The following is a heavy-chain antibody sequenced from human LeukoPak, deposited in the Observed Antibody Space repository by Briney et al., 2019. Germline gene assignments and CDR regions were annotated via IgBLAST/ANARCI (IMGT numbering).Heavy chain of an antibody. V-gene: IGHV1-18*01. CDR2: ISAYNGNT. CDR3: ARSHGDYDNVPNGS. J-gene: IGHJ5*02. D-gene: IGHD4-17*01. Sequence: GASVKVSCKASGYTFTSYGISWVRQAPGQGLEWMGWISAYNGNTNYAQKLQGRVTMTTDTSTSTAYMELTSLRSDDTAVYHCARSHGDYDNVPNGSWGQGTLVTVSS. CDR1: GYTFTSYG.